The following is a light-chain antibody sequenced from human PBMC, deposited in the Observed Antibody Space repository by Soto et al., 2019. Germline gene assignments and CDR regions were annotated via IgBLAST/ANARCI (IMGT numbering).Light chain of an antibody. Sequence: EIVMTQSPATLSVSPGERATLSCRASHGVSSRLAWYQQKPGQAPRLLIYGASTRATGLPARFSGSGSGTEFTLTISSLQSKDFAVYYCQHYTNWPLTFGGGTKVDIK. CDR3: QHYTNWPLT. CDR2: GAS. V-gene: IGKV3-15*01. J-gene: IGKJ4*01. CDR1: HGVSSR.